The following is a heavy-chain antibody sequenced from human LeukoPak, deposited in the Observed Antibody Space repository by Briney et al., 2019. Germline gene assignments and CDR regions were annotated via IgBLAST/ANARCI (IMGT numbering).Heavy chain of an antibody. D-gene: IGHD6-6*01. CDR3: ARAEYSSSSRHFDY. V-gene: IGHV3-74*01. CDR2: INSDGSST. CDR1: GFTFSSYW. Sequence: GGSLRLSCAPSGFTFSSYWMHWVRQAPGKGLLWVSRINSDGSSTNYADSVKGRFTISRDNAKNTLYLQMNSLRAEDTAVYYCARAEYSSSSRHFDYWGQGTLVTVSS. J-gene: IGHJ4*02.